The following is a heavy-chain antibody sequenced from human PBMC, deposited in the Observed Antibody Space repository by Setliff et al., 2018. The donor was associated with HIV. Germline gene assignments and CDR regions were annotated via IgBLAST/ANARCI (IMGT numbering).Heavy chain of an antibody. CDR3: ARYEMYSSSWYNWFDP. D-gene: IGHD6-13*01. J-gene: IGHJ5*02. Sequence: SETLSLTCAVSGYSISSGYYWGWIRQPPGKGLEWIGSIYHSGSTYYNPSLKSRVTISVDTSKNQFSLKLSSVTAADTAVYYCARYEMYSSSWYNWFDPWGQGTLVTVSS. CDR2: IYHSGST. CDR1: GYSISSGYY. V-gene: IGHV4-38-2*01.